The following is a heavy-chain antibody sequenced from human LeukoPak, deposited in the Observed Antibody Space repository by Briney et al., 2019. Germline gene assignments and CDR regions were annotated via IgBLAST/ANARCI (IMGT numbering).Heavy chain of an antibody. CDR2: IYYSGRS. CDR3: ARGYGDNSGAFDI. CDR1: GGSIMVAAYS. J-gene: IGHJ3*02. D-gene: IGHD4-23*01. V-gene: IGHV4-30-2*01. Sequence: SETLSLTCTVSGGSIMVAAYSWSWIRQPPGKGLVWIGYIYYSGRSYYNPSLKSRVTISLDRSKNQFSLRLSSVTAADTAVYFCARGYGDNSGAFDIWGQGTLVTVSS.